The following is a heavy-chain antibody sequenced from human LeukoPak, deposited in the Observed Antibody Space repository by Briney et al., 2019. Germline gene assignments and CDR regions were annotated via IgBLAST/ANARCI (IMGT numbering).Heavy chain of an antibody. Sequence: PGGSLRLSCAASGFTFSDYGMHWVRQAPGKGLEWVALIWYDGSEKYYADSLKGRFTISRDNSKNTVYLHLNSLRGEDTAMYYCAKPSYDFWSGWDYWGQGTLVTVSS. V-gene: IGHV3-33*06. D-gene: IGHD3-3*01. J-gene: IGHJ4*02. CDR3: AKPSYDFWSGWDY. CDR2: IWYDGSEK. CDR1: GFTFSDYG.